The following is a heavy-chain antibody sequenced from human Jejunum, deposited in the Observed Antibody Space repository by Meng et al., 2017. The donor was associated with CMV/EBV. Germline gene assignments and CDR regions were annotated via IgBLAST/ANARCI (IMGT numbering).Heavy chain of an antibody. Sequence: SGGSISNSFWSWIRQPPRQGLEWIGYIYYSGSTYYNPSLKSRVTVSVDTSKNQFSLKLSSLTAADTAVYYCARTSYTNYNYYVMDVWGQGTTVTVSS. CDR2: IYYSGST. CDR1: GGSISNSF. J-gene: IGHJ6*02. D-gene: IGHD1-1*01. V-gene: IGHV4-59*01. CDR3: ARTSYTNYNYYVMDV.